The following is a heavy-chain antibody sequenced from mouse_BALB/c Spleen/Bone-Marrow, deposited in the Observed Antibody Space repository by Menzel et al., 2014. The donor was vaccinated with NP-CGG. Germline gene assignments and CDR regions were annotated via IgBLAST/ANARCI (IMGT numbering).Heavy chain of an antibody. J-gene: IGHJ1*01. Sequence: EVQLQESGPDLVKPSPSLSLTCTVTGYSITSGYSWHWIRQFPGNKLEWMGYIHYSGSTNYNPSLKSRISITRDTSKDQFYLQLNSVPTEDTATYYGASSTTVVADGYFDVWGAGTTVTVSS. CDR2: IHYSGST. CDR3: ASSTTVVADGYFDV. V-gene: IGHV3-1*02. D-gene: IGHD1-1*01. CDR1: GYSITSGYS.